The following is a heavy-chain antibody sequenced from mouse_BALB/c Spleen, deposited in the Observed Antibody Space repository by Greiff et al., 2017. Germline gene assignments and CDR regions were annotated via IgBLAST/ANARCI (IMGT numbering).Heavy chain of an antibody. CDR3: AKQGYYGSPYAMDY. D-gene: IGHD1-1*01. J-gene: IGHJ4*01. CDR1: GFSLTDYG. Sequence: VKLEESGPGLVAPSQSLSITCTVSGFSLTDYGVSWIRQPPGKGLEWLGVIWGGGSTYYNSALKSRLSISKDNSKSQVFLKMNSLQTDDTAMYYCAKQGYYGSPYAMDYWGQGTSVTVSS. CDR2: IWGGGST. V-gene: IGHV2-6-5*01.